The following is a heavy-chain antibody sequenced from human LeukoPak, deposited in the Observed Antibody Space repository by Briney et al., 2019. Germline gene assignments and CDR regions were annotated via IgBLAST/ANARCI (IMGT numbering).Heavy chain of an antibody. CDR1: GGSFSGYY. J-gene: IGHJ5*02. CDR3: ARDSRTLSSGWLDRFDP. Sequence: SETLSLTCAVYGGSFSGYYWSWIRQPPGKGLEWIGEINHSGSTNYNPSLKSRVTMSVDTSKNQFSLKVTSVTAADTAVYYCARDSRTLSSGWLDRFDPWGQGTLVTVSS. D-gene: IGHD6-19*01. CDR2: INHSGST. V-gene: IGHV4-34*01.